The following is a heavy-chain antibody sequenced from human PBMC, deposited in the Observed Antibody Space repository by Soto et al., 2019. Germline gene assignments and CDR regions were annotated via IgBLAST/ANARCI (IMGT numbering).Heavy chain of an antibody. CDR3: ARGTDFWSGYYTVGFDY. D-gene: IGHD3-3*01. J-gene: IGHJ4*02. CDR2: IYYSGST. V-gene: IGHV4-31*03. Sequence: SETLSLTCTVSGGSISSGGYYWSWIRQHPGKGLEWIGYIYYSGSTYYNPSLKSRVTISVDTSKNQFSLKLSSVTAADTAVYYCARGTDFWSGYYTVGFDYWGQGTLVTVSS. CDR1: GGSISSGGYY.